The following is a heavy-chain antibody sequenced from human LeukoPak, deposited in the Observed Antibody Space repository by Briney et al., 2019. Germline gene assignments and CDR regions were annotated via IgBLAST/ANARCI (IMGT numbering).Heavy chain of an antibody. Sequence: SQTLSLTCGISGDSVSSNSAAWHWIRQSPSRGLEWLGRTYYRFKWFNDYAVSVQSRITINPDTSTNQVSLQLNSVTPEDTAVYYCVRGVAVSGFDYWGQGTLVTVSS. CDR2: TYYRFKWFN. CDR3: VRGVAVSGFDY. V-gene: IGHV6-1*01. J-gene: IGHJ4*02. CDR1: GDSVSSNSAA. D-gene: IGHD5/OR15-5a*01.